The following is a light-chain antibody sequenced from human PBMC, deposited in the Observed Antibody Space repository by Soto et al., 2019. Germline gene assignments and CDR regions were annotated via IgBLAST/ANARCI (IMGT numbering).Light chain of an antibody. J-gene: IGLJ1*01. Sequence: QSALTQPASVSGSPGQSITISCTGTSSDVGGYDYVSWYQLHPGKAPKLMVFEVSNRPSGVSYRFSGSKSGNTASLTISGLQAEDEADYFCSSYSISTAYLFGTGTEVTVL. CDR3: SSYSISTAYL. V-gene: IGLV2-14*01. CDR1: SSDVGGYDY. CDR2: EVS.